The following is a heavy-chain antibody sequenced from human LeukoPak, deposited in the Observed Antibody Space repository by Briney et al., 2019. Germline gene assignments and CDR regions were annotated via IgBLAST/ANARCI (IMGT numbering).Heavy chain of an antibody. CDR2: IPWNNDII. V-gene: IGHV3-9*01. CDR1: RLPLGIFS. D-gene: IGHD5-24*01. CDR3: VRGDWLDF. J-gene: IGHJ5*01. Sequence: GQSRTPSSVLFRLPLGIFSVEWVRQPPERVLEWVAGIPWNNDIITYADSVRGRFTVSRDNAKNSVYLQMDSLKPEDTALYHCVRGDWLDFWGQGTLVTVSS.